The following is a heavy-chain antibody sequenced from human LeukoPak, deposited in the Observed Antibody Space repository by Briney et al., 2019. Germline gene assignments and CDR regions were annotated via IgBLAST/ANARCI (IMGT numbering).Heavy chain of an antibody. Sequence: GGSLRLSCAASGFTFSSYSINWVCQAPGKGLEWVSSISSSSSYIYYADSVKGRFTISRDNAKNSLYLQMNSLRAEDTAVYYCARDIAAAGDYWGQGTMVTVSS. CDR3: ARDIAAAGDY. CDR1: GFTFSSYS. J-gene: IGHJ4*02. D-gene: IGHD6-13*01. CDR2: ISSSSSYI. V-gene: IGHV3-21*01.